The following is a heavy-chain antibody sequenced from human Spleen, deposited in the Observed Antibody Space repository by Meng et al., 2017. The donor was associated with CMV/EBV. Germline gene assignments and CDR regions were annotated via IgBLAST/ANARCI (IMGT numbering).Heavy chain of an antibody. D-gene: IGHD2/OR15-2a*01. CDR3: ARGVAEYLGWEMGH. V-gene: IGHV3-74*03. CDR1: GFTLTRYW. CDR2: IDIDGRDI. Sequence: EVQLVESGGGLVQPGGSLRLSCAVSGFTLTRYWMHWVREVPGKGLEWVSRIDIDGRDITYADSVRGRFSISRDDAKNTLYLQMNSLRIEDTAVYYCARGVAEYLGWEMGHWGQGTLVTVSS. J-gene: IGHJ4*02.